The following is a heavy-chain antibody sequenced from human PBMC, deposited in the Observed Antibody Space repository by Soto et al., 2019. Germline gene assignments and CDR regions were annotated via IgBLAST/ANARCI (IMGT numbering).Heavy chain of an antibody. CDR2: ISSSGSTI. D-gene: IGHD3-3*01. CDR3: ARVLTYDFWSGPLYGMDV. V-gene: IGHV3-11*01. CDR1: GFTFSDYY. Sequence: QVQLVESGGGLVKPGGSLRLSCVASGFTFSDYYMSWIRQAPGKGLEWVSYISSSGSTIYYADSVKGRFTISRDNAKNSLYLQMNSLRAEDTAAYYCARVLTYDFWSGPLYGMDVWGQGTTVTVSS. J-gene: IGHJ6*02.